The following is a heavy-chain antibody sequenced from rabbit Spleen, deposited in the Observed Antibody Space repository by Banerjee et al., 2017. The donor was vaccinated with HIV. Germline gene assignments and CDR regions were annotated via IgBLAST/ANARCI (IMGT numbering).Heavy chain of an antibody. CDR1: GIDFSSYYY. V-gene: IGHV1S45*01. Sequence: QQQLEESGGGLVKPGGTLTLTCKASGIDFSSYYYMCWVRQPPGKGLEWIACIAVGSGGFTYYANWAKGRFTISKTSSTTVTLQMTSLTAADTATYFCARGSAAMTMVITGFYLNLWGPGTLVTVS. CDR2: IAVGSGGFT. CDR3: ARGSAAMTMVITGFYLNL. J-gene: IGHJ4*01. D-gene: IGHD2-1*01.